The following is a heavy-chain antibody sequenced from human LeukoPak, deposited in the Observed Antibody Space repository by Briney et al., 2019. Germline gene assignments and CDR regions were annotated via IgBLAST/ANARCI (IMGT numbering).Heavy chain of an antibody. CDR2: IYSGGST. J-gene: IGHJ4*02. Sequence: GGSLRLSCADSGFXVSSNYMRWVRQAPGKGLKWVSVIYSGGSTHYADSVKGRFTISRDNSKNTLYLQMNSLRAEDTAVYYCARDRLHYDSLTGYPADWGQGTLVTVSS. V-gene: IGHV3-66*01. D-gene: IGHD3-9*01. CDR3: ARDRLHYDSLTGYPAD. CDR1: GFXVSSNY.